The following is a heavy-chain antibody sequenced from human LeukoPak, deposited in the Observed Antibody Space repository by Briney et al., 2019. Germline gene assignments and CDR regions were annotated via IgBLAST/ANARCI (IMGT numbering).Heavy chain of an antibody. CDR3: ARAYYDFWSGYEYDAFDI. V-gene: IGHV1-18*01. D-gene: IGHD3-3*01. Sequence: ASVKVSCKASGYTFTSYGISWVRQAPGQGLEWMGWISAYNGNTNYALKLQGRVTMTTDTSTSTAYMELRSLRSDDTAVYYCARAYYDFWSGYEYDAFDIWGQGTMVTVSS. CDR1: GYTFTSYG. CDR2: ISAYNGNT. J-gene: IGHJ3*02.